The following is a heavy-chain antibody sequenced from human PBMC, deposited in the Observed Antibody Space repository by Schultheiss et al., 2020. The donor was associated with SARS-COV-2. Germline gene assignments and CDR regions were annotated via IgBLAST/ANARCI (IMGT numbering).Heavy chain of an antibody. Sequence: GGSLRLSCAASGFTFSSYAMHWVRQAPGKGLEWVANIKQDGSEKYYVDSVKGRFTISRDNAKNSLYLQMNSLRAEDTAVYYCARDPWHYDFWSGYLQNYYYYGMDVWGQGTTVTVSS. CDR1: GFTFSSYA. V-gene: IGHV3-7*01. J-gene: IGHJ6*02. CDR3: ARDPWHYDFWSGYLQNYYYYGMDV. D-gene: IGHD3-3*01. CDR2: IKQDGSEK.